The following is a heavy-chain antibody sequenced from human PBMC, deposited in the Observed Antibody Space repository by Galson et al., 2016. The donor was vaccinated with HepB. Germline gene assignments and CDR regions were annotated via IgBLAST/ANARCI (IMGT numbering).Heavy chain of an antibody. CDR1: GISFNSYS. V-gene: IGHV3-30*03. CDR2: ISSAGRDN. D-gene: IGHD5-12*01. Sequence: LRLSCAVSGISFNSYSMHWVRQAPGKGLEWVAIISSAGRDNYYSDSVEGRFTISRDDSKNTLYLQMNGLTAEDTAVYYCATWVEGYSGYYSYWGQGTLVTVSS. CDR3: ATWVEGYSGYYSY. J-gene: IGHJ4*02.